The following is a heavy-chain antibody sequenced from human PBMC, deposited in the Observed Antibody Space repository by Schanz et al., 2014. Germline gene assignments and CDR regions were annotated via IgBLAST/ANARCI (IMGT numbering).Heavy chain of an antibody. CDR1: GGTFGRYT. J-gene: IGHJ4*02. CDR2: NIHVLGVT. D-gene: IGHD4-17*01. V-gene: IGHV1-69*02. Sequence: QVQLVQSGPEVKKPGSSVNVSCEASGGTFGRYTISWLRQAPGQGLEWMGRNIHVLGVTNYAQKFQGRVTITADRSTSTAYMELSSLRSEDTAVYYCARGYGDSPTDFWGQGTLVTVSS. CDR3: ARGYGDSPTDF.